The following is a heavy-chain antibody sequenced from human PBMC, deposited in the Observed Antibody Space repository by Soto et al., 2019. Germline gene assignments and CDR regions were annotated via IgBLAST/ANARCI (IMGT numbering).Heavy chain of an antibody. CDR1: GFTFSSYV. V-gene: IGHV3-23*01. Sequence: EVQLLESGGGFIRRGGSLRLSCAASGFTFSSYVMSWVRRAPGKGLEWVSAISGTGDTTFYADSVKGRFTVSRDNSKNTLFLQMNSLRPEDTAVYYCAFQGGSIGWYNFDYWGQGTMVSVSS. D-gene: IGHD6-13*01. CDR3: AFQGGSIGWYNFDY. J-gene: IGHJ4*02. CDR2: ISGTGDTT.